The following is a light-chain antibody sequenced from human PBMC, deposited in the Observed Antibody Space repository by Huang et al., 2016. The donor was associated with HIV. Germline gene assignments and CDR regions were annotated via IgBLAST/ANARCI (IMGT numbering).Light chain of an antibody. CDR1: QSVNSY. Sequence: ETVLTQSPATLSLSPGERATLSCRASQSVNSYLAWYQQKPGQTPRLLIYDASIRATGIPARFSGSGSGTDFTRTISSLEPEDFAVYYCQQRKYWPPITFGQGTRLEIK. J-gene: IGKJ5*01. CDR2: DAS. V-gene: IGKV3-11*01. CDR3: QQRKYWPPIT.